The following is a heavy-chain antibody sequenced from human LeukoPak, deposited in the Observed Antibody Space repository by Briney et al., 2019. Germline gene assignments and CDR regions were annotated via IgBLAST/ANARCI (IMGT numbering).Heavy chain of an antibody. V-gene: IGHV3-21*04. D-gene: IGHD5-18*01. CDR2: ISSSSSYI. CDR1: GFTFSSYS. J-gene: IGHJ5*02. Sequence: PGGSLRLSCAASGFTFSSYSMNWVRQAPGKGLEWVSSISSSSSYIYYADSVKGRFTISRDNAKNSLYLQMNSLRAEDTAVYYCAKDRIQLWEDWFDPWGQGTLVTVSS. CDR3: AKDRIQLWEDWFDP.